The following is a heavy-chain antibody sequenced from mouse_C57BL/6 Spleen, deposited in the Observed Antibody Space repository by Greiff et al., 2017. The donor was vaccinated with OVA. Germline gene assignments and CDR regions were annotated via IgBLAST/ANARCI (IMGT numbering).Heavy chain of an antibody. CDR1: GFTFSDYY. CDR3: ARRGGSYGNYWYFDV. D-gene: IGHD2-1*01. Sequence: DVKLVESGGGLVQPGGSLKLSCATSGFTFSDYYMYWVRQTPEKRLEWVAYISNGGGSTYYPDTVKGRFTISRDNAKNTLYLQMSRLKSEDTAMYYCARRGGSYGNYWYFDVWGAGTTVTVSS. V-gene: IGHV5-12*02. CDR2: ISNGGGST. J-gene: IGHJ1*01.